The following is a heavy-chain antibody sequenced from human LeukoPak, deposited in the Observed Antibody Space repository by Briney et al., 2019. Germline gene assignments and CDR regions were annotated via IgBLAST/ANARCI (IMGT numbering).Heavy chain of an antibody. CDR2: ISGSGGST. CDR3: ANGGNYYDTSGYYDSQPPNAS. CDR1: GFTFSSYA. D-gene: IGHD3-22*01. V-gene: IGHV3-23*01. J-gene: IGHJ5*02. Sequence: GGSLRLSCAASGFTFSSYAMSWVRQAPGKGLEWVSAISGSGGSTYYADSVKGRFTISRDNSKNTLSLQMNSLRAEDTAVYYFANGGNYYDTSGYYDSQPPNASWGQGTLGTVSS.